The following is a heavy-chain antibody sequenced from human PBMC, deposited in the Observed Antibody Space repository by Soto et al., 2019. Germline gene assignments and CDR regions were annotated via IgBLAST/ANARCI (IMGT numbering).Heavy chain of an antibody. CDR3: ARDRGGYCSGGSCSNWFDP. Sequence: QVQLMQSGAEVKKPGSSVKVSCKASGGTFSSYAISWVRQAPGQGLEWMGGIIPIFGTANYAQKFQGRVTIAADKSTSTAYMELSSLRSEDTAVYYCARDRGGYCSGGSCSNWFDPWGQGTLVTVSS. J-gene: IGHJ5*02. CDR1: GGTFSSYA. D-gene: IGHD2-15*01. CDR2: IIPIFGTA. V-gene: IGHV1-69*06.